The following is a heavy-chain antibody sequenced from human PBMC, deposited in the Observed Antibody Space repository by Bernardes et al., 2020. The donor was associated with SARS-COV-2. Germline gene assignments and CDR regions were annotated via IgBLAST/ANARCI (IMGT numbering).Heavy chain of an antibody. Sequence: ASLKDYCKVSGYTLTAFSMHWVRQAPGQGLEWLGGFDPEHGKTIYAQKFQGRVTMTEDTSTDTAYMELSSLRSEDTAVYYCATDNPLVGVFVVGMSALEIWGQGTMVTVSS. CDR1: GYTLTAFS. CDR2: FDPEHGKT. V-gene: IGHV1-24*01. D-gene: IGHD3-10*01. CDR3: ATDNPLVGVFVVGMSALEI. J-gene: IGHJ3*02.